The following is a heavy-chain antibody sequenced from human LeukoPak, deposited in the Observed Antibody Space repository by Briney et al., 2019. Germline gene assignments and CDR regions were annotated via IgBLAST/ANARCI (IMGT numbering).Heavy chain of an antibody. D-gene: IGHD3-10*01. Sequence: GGSLRLSCAASGFTLSNYDMIWVRQAPGRGLEWVSGIRESGGGTYYTDSVKGRFTVSRDKSKNTVYLQMNSLRGEDTAVYYCARRGIVVRGFLIGLHKQAYYFDYWGQGALVTVSS. CDR1: GFTLSNYD. V-gene: IGHV3-23*01. J-gene: IGHJ4*02. CDR3: ARRGIVVRGFLIGLHKQAYYFDY. CDR2: IRESGGGT.